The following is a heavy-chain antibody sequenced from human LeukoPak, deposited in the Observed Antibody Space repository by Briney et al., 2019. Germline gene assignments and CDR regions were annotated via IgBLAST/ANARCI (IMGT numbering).Heavy chain of an antibody. CDR2: ISFDGSEK. CDR3: ARDGSSTWYKAFDY. V-gene: IGHV3-30*03. D-gene: IGHD6-13*01. J-gene: IGHJ4*02. CDR1: GFTFTTYG. Sequence: PGGSLRLSCEVSGFTFTTYGMHWVRQAPGKGLEWVALISFDGSEKYYADSVKGRFTISRDNSKNSLYLQMNSLRAEDTAVYYCARDGSSTWYKAFDYWGQGTLVTVSS.